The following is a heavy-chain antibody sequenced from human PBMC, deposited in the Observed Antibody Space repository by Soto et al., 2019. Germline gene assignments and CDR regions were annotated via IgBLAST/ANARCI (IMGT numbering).Heavy chain of an antibody. J-gene: IGHJ6*02. CDR3: ARAVAGGVYYYYGMDV. CDR2: ISSSSSYT. D-gene: IGHD6-19*01. Sequence: GGSLRLSCAASGFTFSDYYMSWIRQAPGKGLEWVSYISSSSSYTNYADSVKGRFTISRDNAKNSLYLQMNSLRSEDTAVYYCARAVAGGVYYYYGMDVWGQGTTVTVSS. V-gene: IGHV3-11*05. CDR1: GFTFSDYY.